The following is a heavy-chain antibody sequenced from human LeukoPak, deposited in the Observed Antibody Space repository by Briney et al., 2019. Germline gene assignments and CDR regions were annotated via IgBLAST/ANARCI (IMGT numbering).Heavy chain of an antibody. CDR1: GYSFTSYW. J-gene: IGHJ4*02. CDR2: IYPGDSDT. CDR3: ARPFATRSSSWYL. Sequence: GESLKISCKGSGYSFTSYWIGWVRQMPGKGLEWMGIIYPGDSDTRYSPSFQGQVTISADKSISTAYLQWSSLKASDTAMYYCARPFATRSSSWYLWGQGTLATVSS. D-gene: IGHD6-13*01. V-gene: IGHV5-51*01.